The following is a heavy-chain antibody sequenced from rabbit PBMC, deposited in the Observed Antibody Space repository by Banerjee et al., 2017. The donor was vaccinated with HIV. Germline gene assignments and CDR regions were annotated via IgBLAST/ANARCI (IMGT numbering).Heavy chain of an antibody. CDR1: GFSFSSDC. J-gene: IGHJ4*01. CDR2: IYAGSSGST. Sequence: QSLEESGGGLVQPEGSLTLTCTASGFSFSSDCICWVRQAPGKGLEWIACIYAGSSGSTHYASWAKGRFTISKTSSTTVTLQMTSLTAADTATYFCARCGSSAVYGCNLWGQGTLVTVS. D-gene: IGHD8-1*01. V-gene: IGHV1S40*01. CDR3: ARCGSSAVYGCNL.